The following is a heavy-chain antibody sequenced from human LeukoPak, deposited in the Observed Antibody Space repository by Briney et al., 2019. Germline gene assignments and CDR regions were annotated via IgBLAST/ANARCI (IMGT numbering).Heavy chain of an antibody. CDR1: GYTFTGYS. J-gene: IGHJ5*02. D-gene: IGHD2-21*01. V-gene: IGHV1-2*02. Sequence: ASVKVSCKASGYTFTGYSMHWVRQAPGQGLEWMGSINPNSGVTSSAQKFQGRVTMTRDTSITTVYMEVRWLTSDDTAIYYCARADRLDGAPYLIGPWGQGTLVTVSS. CDR3: ARADRLDGAPYLIGP. CDR2: INPNSGVT.